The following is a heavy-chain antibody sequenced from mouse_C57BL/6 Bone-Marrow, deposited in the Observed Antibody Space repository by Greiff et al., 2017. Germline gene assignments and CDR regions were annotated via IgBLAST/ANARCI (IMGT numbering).Heavy chain of an antibody. CDR3: ARDHYGSSLDY. D-gene: IGHD1-1*01. CDR1: GYAFSSSW. V-gene: IGHV1-82*01. J-gene: IGHJ2*01. CDR2: IYPGDGDT. Sequence: VQRVESGPELVKPGASVKISCKASGYAFSSSWMNWVKQRPGKGLEWIGRIYPGDGDTNYNGKFKGKATLTADKSSSTAYMQLSSLTSEDSAVYFCARDHYGSSLDYWGQGTTLTVSS.